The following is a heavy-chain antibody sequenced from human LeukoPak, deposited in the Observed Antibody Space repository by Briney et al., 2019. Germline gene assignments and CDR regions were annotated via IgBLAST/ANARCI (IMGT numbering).Heavy chain of an antibody. CDR1: GYTFTGYY. D-gene: IGHD3-10*01. V-gene: IGHV1-2*02. Sequence: ASVKVSCKASGYTFTGYYMHWVRQAPGQGLEWMGWINPNSGGTNYAQKFQGRVTMTRDTSISTAYMELNSLRAEDTAVYYCARDLIGRYTFDYCGQGTLVTVSS. J-gene: IGHJ4*02. CDR3: ARDLIGRYTFDY. CDR2: INPNSGGT.